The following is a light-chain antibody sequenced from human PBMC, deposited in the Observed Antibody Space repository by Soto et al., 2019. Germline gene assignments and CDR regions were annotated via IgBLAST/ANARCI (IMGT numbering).Light chain of an antibody. J-gene: IGKJ4*01. Sequence: DIQMTQSPSSLSASVGDRVTITSQASQDISNYLNWYQQKPGKAPKLLIYDASNMETGVPSRFSGSGSGTDVTFSISSLQPEDIATYYCQQYDNLPLAFGGGTKVEIK. CDR2: DAS. V-gene: IGKV1-33*01. CDR3: QQYDNLPLA. CDR1: QDISNY.